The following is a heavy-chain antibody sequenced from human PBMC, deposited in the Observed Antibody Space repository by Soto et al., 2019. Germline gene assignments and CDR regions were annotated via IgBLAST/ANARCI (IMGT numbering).Heavy chain of an antibody. Sequence: QVQLVESGGGVVQPGRSLRLSCAASGFTFSSYGMHWVRQAPGKGLEWVAVISYDGSNKYYADSVKGRFTISRDNSKNTLYLQMDSLRAKDTAVYYCAKDQGYCSGGSCDSIDYGGQGTLVTVSS. CDR1: GFTFSSYG. V-gene: IGHV3-30*18. D-gene: IGHD2-15*01. CDR3: AKDQGYCSGGSCDSIDY. CDR2: ISYDGSNK. J-gene: IGHJ4*02.